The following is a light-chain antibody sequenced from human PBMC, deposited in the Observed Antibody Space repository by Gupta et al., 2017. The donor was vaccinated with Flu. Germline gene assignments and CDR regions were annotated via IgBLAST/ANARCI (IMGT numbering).Light chain of an antibody. CDR3: QKYQKYPPWT. J-gene: IGKJ1*01. CDR1: QSVSRN. Sequence: ELVLTQSPATLSVSPGDRATLSCRASQSVSRNLAWSPQKRGEAPRLFSDGASTRGTSVPARFSGSGFWTELTLTISSRQSEYFAVDFGQKYQKYPPWTLCRGTELV. V-gene: IGKV3-15*01. CDR2: GAS.